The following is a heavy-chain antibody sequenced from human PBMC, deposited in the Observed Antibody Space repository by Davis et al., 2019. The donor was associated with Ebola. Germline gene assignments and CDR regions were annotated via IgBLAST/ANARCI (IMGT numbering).Heavy chain of an antibody. V-gene: IGHV3-9*01. CDR3: ARGGPEYYGSGSYHYYYYYGMDV. CDR1: GFTFDDYA. Sequence: PGGSLRLSCAASGFTFDDYAMHWVRQAPGKGLEWVSGISWNSNSIGYGDSVKGRFTISRDNAKNSLYLQMNSLRAEDTALYYCARGGPEYYGSGSYHYYYYYGMDVWGQGTTVTVSS. D-gene: IGHD3-10*01. J-gene: IGHJ6*02. CDR2: ISWNSNSI.